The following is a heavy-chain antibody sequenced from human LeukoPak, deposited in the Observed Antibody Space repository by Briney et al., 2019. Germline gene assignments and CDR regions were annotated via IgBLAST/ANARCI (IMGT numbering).Heavy chain of an antibody. CDR3: ATGGRPLTYWYFDL. V-gene: IGHV4-39*07. J-gene: IGHJ2*01. Sequence: SETLSLTCTVSGGSISSSSYYWGWIRQPPGKGLEWIGEINHSGSTNYNPSLKSRVTISVDTSKNQFSLRLSSVTAADTAVYYCATGGRPLTYWYFDLWGRGTLVTVSS. CDR2: INHSGST. D-gene: IGHD3-16*01. CDR1: GGSISSSSYY.